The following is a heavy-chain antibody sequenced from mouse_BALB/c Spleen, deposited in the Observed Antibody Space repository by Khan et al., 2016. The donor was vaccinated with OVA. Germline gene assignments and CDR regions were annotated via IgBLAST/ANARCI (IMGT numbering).Heavy chain of an antibody. CDR3: ARLAYYYNSEGFAY. CDR2: ISSGGSYT. V-gene: IGHV5-6*01. J-gene: IGHJ3*01. Sequence: EVKLVESGGDLVKPGGSLKLSCAASGFTFSTYGMSWVRQTPDKRLEWVATISSGGSYTYYPDNVKGRFTISRDNAKNTLYLQMSSLKSEDTAMYYCARLAYYYNSEGFAYWGQGTLVTVSA. CDR1: GFTFSTYG. D-gene: IGHD1-1*01.